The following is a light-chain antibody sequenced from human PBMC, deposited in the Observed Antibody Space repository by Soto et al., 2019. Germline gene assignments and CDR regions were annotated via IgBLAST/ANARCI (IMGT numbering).Light chain of an antibody. Sequence: DIVMTQSPATLSVSPGERATLSCRASQTVSSNLAWYQQRAGQAPRLLIYGAFTRATGVPARFNGSGSGTEFTLTISSLQSEDFAVYYCQKYNNWPPCTLGQGTKVDIK. CDR1: QTVSSN. J-gene: IGKJ1*01. CDR2: GAF. V-gene: IGKV3-15*01. CDR3: QKYNNWPPCT.